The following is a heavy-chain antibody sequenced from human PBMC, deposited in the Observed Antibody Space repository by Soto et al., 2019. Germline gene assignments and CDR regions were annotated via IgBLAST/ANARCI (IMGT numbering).Heavy chain of an antibody. J-gene: IGHJ4*02. V-gene: IGHV4-39*07. Sequence: SETLSLTCTVSGGSISSSSYYWGWIRQPPGKGLEWIGSIYHSGSTYYNPSLKSRVTISVDRSKNQFSLKLSSVTAADTAVYYCVRSEATALDYWGQGTLVTVS. CDR3: VRSEATALDY. CDR2: IYHSGST. CDR1: GGSISSSSYY.